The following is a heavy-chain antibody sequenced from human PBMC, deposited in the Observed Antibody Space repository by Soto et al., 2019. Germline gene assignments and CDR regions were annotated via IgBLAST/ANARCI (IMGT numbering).Heavy chain of an antibody. CDR3: ARGVLYYYDSSGYPHWFDP. D-gene: IGHD3-22*01. CDR2: ISSSGTII. J-gene: IGHJ5*02. V-gene: IGHV3-48*03. CDR1: GFTFSIYE. Sequence: EVQLVESGGGLVQPGGSLRLSCTASGFTFSIYEMNWVRQAPGKGLEWVSYISSSGTIIYYADSVKGRFTISRDNAKNSLYLQMNSLRAEDTAVYYCARGVLYYYDSSGYPHWFDPWGQGTLVTVSS.